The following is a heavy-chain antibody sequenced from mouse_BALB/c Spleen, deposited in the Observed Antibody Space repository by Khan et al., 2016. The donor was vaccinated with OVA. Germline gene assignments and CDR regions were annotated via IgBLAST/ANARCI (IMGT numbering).Heavy chain of an antibody. Sequence: QVQLQQSGLELVKPGVLGKISCKVSGYTFTSYVINWVMQRPGKGIDWIGWIYPGDVSTKYNEKFKDKATLTADKSSSTAYMHLSSLPSDYSAVFVGAREGLRGVAMDYWGQGTSITVSS. D-gene: IGHD2-4*01. CDR1: GYTFTSYV. J-gene: IGHJ4*01. CDR2: IYPGDVST. V-gene: IGHV1S56*01. CDR3: AREGLRGVAMDY.